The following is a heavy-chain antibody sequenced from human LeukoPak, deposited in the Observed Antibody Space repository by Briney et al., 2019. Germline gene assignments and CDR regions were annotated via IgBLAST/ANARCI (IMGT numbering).Heavy chain of an antibody. J-gene: IGHJ5*02. CDR1: GFTVSSNY. Sequence: GGSLRLSCAASGFTVSSNYMSWVRQAPGKGLEWVSVIYSGGSSYYADSVKGRFTISRDNSKNSLYLQMNSLRAEDTAVYYCARGSNTAMVTGYFDPWGQGTLVTVSS. V-gene: IGHV3-53*01. CDR2: IYSGGSS. CDR3: ARGSNTAMVTGYFDP. D-gene: IGHD5-18*01.